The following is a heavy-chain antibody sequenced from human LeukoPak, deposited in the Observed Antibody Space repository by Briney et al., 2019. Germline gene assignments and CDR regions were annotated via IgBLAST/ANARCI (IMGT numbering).Heavy chain of an antibody. J-gene: IGHJ6*03. Sequence: GGSLRLSCAASGVTFGDYGMSWVRQAPGKGLEWVSGINRNGDSTGYADFVRGRFTISRDNSKNTLYLEINSLTPEDTAVYYCARGRNYYYYYYMDVWGKGTTVTISS. V-gene: IGHV3-20*04. CDR1: GVTFGDYG. CDR3: ARGRNYYYYYYMDV. CDR2: INRNGDST.